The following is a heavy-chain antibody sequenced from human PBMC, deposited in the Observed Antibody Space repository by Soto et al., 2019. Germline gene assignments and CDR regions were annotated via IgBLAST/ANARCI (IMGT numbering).Heavy chain of an antibody. CDR3: ARDPPPPDY. V-gene: IGHV1-18*01. CDR2: ISAYNGNT. CDR1: GYTFASYA. Sequence: QVQLVQSGAEVKKPGASVKVSCKASGYTFASYAISWMRQDPGRGLEWMGWISAYNGNTKYAQKLQCRVTMTTDTSTSTAYMELRSLRSDDTAVYYCARDPPPPDYWGQGTLVTVSS. J-gene: IGHJ4*02.